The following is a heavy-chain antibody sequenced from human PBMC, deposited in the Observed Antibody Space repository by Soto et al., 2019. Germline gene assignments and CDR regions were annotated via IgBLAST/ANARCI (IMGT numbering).Heavy chain of an antibody. CDR1: GFTFSSYG. J-gene: IGHJ4*02. CDR3: AKDRSEALDY. Sequence: GGSLRLSCAASGFTFSSYGMHWVRQAPGKGLEWVAVISYDGSNKYYADSVKGRFTISRDNSKNTLYLQMNSLRAEDTAVYYCAKDRSEALDYWGQGTLVTVSS. V-gene: IGHV3-30*18. CDR2: ISYDGSNK.